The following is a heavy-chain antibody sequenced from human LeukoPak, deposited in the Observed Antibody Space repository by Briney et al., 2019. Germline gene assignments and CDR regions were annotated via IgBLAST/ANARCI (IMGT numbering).Heavy chain of an antibody. V-gene: IGHV1-18*01. J-gene: IGHJ5*02. CDR1: GYTFTSYG. CDR2: ISAYNGNT. CDR3: PRQREVYYGSGSYSWFDP. D-gene: IGHD3-10*01. Sequence: ASVKVSCKASGYTFTSYGISWVRQAPGQGLEWMGWISAYNGNTNYAQKLQGRVTMTTDTSTSTAYMELRSLRSDDTAVYYCPRQREVYYGSGSYSWFDPWGQGTLVTVSS.